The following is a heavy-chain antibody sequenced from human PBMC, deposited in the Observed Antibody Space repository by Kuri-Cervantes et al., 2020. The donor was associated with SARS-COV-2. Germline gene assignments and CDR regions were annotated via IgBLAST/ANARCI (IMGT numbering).Heavy chain of an antibody. V-gene: IGHV4-4*07. CDR1: GGSLTTYH. J-gene: IGHJ6*03. CDR3: AREEVWGSYRYYMDV. CDR2: IYIHGGT. Sequence: SETLSLTCVVSGGSLTTYHWNWIRQPAGKGLEWLGRIYIHGGTTYNPSLRGRVSMSLDISKNQFSLKMESVTSADTAVYYCAREEVWGSYRYYMDVWAKGPRSPSP. D-gene: IGHD7-27*01.